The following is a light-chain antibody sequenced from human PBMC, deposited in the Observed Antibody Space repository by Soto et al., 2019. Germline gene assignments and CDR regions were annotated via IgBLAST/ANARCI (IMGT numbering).Light chain of an antibody. V-gene: IGKV3-15*01. J-gene: IGKJ5*01. CDR1: QSVGGN. CDR2: DAS. CDR3: QQSNDWRSIT. Sequence: EIVMTQSPATLSVSTGERATLSCRASQSVGGNLAWYQQRPGQAPRLLIFDASTRATGIPARFSGSGSGTEFTLSISSLQSEDFAVYYCQQSNDWRSITFGQGTRLEIK.